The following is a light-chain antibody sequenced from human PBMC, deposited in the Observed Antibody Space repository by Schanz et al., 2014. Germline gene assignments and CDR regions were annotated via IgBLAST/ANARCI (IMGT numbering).Light chain of an antibody. Sequence: EIVLTQSPGTLSLSPGERATLSCRASQTVSGNYLAWYQEKPGQAPRLLIYGASIRASGIPDRFSGSGYGTDFSLTITRLEPEDFAVYYCHHYSMSPLFGQGTKVEIK. CDR1: QTVSGNY. CDR3: HHYSMSPL. V-gene: IGKV3-20*01. J-gene: IGKJ1*01. CDR2: GAS.